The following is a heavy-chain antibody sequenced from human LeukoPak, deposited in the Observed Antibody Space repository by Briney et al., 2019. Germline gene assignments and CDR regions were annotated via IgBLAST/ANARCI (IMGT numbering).Heavy chain of an antibody. J-gene: IGHJ4*02. CDR1: GFIFSNYW. CDR3: AGPPQAGPFDY. CDR2: IKQDGSEK. D-gene: IGHD6-19*01. Sequence: GGSLRLSCAGSGFIFSNYWMTWVRQAPGKGLEWVANIKQDGSEKNYVDSAKGRFTISRDNAKNSLYLQMNSLRAEDTAVYYCAGPPQAGPFDYWGQGTLVTVSS. V-gene: IGHV3-7*01.